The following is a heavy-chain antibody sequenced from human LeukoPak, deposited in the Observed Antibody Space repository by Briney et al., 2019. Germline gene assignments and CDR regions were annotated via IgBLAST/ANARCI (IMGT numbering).Heavy chain of an antibody. J-gene: IGHJ4*02. D-gene: IGHD2-15*01. CDR1: GFTFSSYW. V-gene: IGHV3-7*01. Sequence: GSLILSCAASGFTFSSYWMSWVRQAPGKGLEWVANIKQDGSEKYYVDSVKGRFTISRDNAKNSLYLQMNSLRAEDTAVYHCARDGVVVVVAATAFDYWGQGTLVTVSS. CDR2: IKQDGSEK. CDR3: ARDGVVVVVAATAFDY.